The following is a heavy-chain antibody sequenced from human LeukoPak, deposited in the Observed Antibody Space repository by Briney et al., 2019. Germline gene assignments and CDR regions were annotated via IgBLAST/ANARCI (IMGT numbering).Heavy chain of an antibody. V-gene: IGHV3-69-1*01. CDR1: GFSFSNAW. CDR3: ARDAGNSGYGCDL. Sequence: PGGSPRLSCAASGFSFSNAWMNWVRQAPGKGLEWVSHIRSSSETFYADSVKGRFTISRDNARNSLYLQMNNLRGEDTAIYYCARDAGNSGYGCDLWGQGTLVTVSS. J-gene: IGHJ5*02. D-gene: IGHD5-12*01. CDR2: IRSSSET.